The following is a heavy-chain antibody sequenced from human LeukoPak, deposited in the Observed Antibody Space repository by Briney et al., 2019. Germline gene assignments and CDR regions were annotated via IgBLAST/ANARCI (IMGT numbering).Heavy chain of an antibody. CDR2: IYSGGDT. Sequence: GGSLRLSCAASGFTVSGNYMSWVRQAPGKGLECVAVIYSGGDTYYVDSVKGRFTISRDKSKNTLYLQMNSLRAEDTAAYYCARDRLEAVTDDDYFDYWGQGTLVTVSS. J-gene: IGHJ4*02. V-gene: IGHV3-53*01. CDR1: GFTVSGNY. D-gene: IGHD2-21*02. CDR3: ARDRLEAVTDDDYFDY.